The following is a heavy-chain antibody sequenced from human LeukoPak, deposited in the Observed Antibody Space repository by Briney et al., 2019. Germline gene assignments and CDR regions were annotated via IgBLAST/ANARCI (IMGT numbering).Heavy chain of an antibody. V-gene: IGHV3-23*01. Sequence: GGSLRLSCAASGFTFSSYGMSWVREAPGRGLEWVSAISGSGGSTYYADSVKGRFIISRDNSKNTLYLQMNSLRAEDTAVYYCARSRRPRSTDILTGYYTDYWGQGTLVTVSS. CDR1: GFTFSSYG. CDR3: ARSRRPRSTDILTGYYTDY. CDR2: ISGSGGST. J-gene: IGHJ4*02. D-gene: IGHD3-9*01.